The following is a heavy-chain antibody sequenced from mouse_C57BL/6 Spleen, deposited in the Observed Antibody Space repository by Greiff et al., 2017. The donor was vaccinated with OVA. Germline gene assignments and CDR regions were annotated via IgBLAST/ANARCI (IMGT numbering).Heavy chain of an antibody. CDR2: INPSNGGT. Sequence: QVQLQQPGTELVKPGASVKLSCKASGYTFTRYWMHWVKQRPGQGLEWIGNINPSNGGTNYHEKFKRKATLTVAKSSSTAYMQRSSLTSEDSAVYYCAREEVTTVVEGFDYWGQGTTLTVSS. J-gene: IGHJ2*01. CDR3: AREEVTTVVEGFDY. V-gene: IGHV1-53*01. D-gene: IGHD1-1*01. CDR1: GYTFTRYW.